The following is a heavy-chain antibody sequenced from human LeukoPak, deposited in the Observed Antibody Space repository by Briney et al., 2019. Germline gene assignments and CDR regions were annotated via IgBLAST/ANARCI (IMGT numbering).Heavy chain of an antibody. CDR1: GFTFSTYW. V-gene: IGHV3-7*01. CDR3: GRGDPDY. J-gene: IGHJ4*02. CDR2: INLVGSDK. Sequence: PGQSLTLSCPVSGFTFSTYWMNWVRQAQGKWLERVANINLVGSDKYCVDSVKGRFTISRDNAKNTPYLQMSSLRAEDTAVYYCGRGDPDYWGQGTLVTLSPQ.